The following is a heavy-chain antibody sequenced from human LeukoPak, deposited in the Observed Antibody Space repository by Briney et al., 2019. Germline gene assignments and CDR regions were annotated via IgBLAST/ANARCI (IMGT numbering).Heavy chain of an antibody. CDR2: ISSSSSYI. Sequence: GGSLRLSCAASGFTFSSYSMNWVRQAPGKGLEWVSSISSSSSYIYYADSVKGRFTISRDNAKNSLYLQMNSLGAEDTAVYYCARDIYYDYVWGSYPTGDIWGQGTMVTVSS. CDR3: ARDIYYDYVWGSYPTGDI. D-gene: IGHD3-16*02. J-gene: IGHJ3*02. CDR1: GFTFSSYS. V-gene: IGHV3-21*01.